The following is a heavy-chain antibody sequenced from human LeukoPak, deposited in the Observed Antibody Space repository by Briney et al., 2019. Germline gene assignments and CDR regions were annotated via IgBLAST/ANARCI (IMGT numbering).Heavy chain of an antibody. Sequence: SQTLSLTCTVSGGSISSGGYYWSWIRQHPGDGLEWIGYIYYSGSTYYNPSLKSRVTISIDTSKNQFSLKLSSVTAADTALYYCARAGGFFSPFGYWGQGTLVTVSS. J-gene: IGHJ4*02. CDR1: GGSISSGGYY. CDR3: ARAGGFFSPFGY. CDR2: IYYSGST. V-gene: IGHV4-31*03. D-gene: IGHD3-16*01.